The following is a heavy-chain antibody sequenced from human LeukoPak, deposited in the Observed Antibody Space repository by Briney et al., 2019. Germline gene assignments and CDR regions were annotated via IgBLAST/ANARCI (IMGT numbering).Heavy chain of an antibody. J-gene: IGHJ4*02. CDR3: ARGAGSWARYYFDY. D-gene: IGHD2-15*01. V-gene: IGHV4-34*01. CDR2: INHSGST. Sequence: SETLSLTCAVYGVSFSGYYWSWIRQPPGKGLEWIGEINHSGSTNYNPSLKSRVTISVDTSKNQFSLKLSSVTAADTAVYYCARGAGSWARYYFDYWGQGTLVTVSS. CDR1: GVSFSGYY.